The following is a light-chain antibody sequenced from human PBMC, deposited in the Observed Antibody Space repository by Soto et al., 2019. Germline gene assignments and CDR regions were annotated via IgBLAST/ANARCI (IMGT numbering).Light chain of an antibody. CDR1: SGHGIYG. V-gene: IGLV4-69*01. CDR3: QTWGTGIWI. CDR2: VNSDGVY. Sequence: QPVLTQSPSASASLGASVKLTCTLNSGHGIYGIAWHQQRPEKGPRYLMKVNSDGVYTKGDGIPDRFSGSSSGAERYLTISSLQSEDEADYYCQTWGTGIWIFGGGTKLTVL. J-gene: IGLJ2*01.